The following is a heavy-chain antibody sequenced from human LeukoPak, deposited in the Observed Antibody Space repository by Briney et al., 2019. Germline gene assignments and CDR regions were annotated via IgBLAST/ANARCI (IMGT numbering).Heavy chain of an antibody. J-gene: IGHJ4*02. CDR3: ASQESYYNSSGYTY. CDR2: IIPIFGTA. Sequence: SVTVSCRASGRTFSSYDISWRPQAPGQGLEWMGGIIPIFGTANYAQKFQGRVTITADESTSTAYMELSSLRSEETAVYYCASQESYYNSSGYTYWGQGTLVTVSS. CDR1: GRTFSSYD. V-gene: IGHV1-69*13. D-gene: IGHD3-22*01.